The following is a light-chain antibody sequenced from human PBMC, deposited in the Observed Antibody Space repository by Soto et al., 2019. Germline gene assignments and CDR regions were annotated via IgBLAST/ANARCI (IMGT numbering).Light chain of an antibody. V-gene: IGLV2-8*01. CDR3: SAYAGSSTWV. Sequence: QSVPTQPPSASGSPGQSVTFSCTGTSSDVGGYNYVSWYQQYPGKAPKLMIYEVYKRHSGVPDRFSGSKSGNTASLTVSGLQPEDEADYYCSAYAGSSTWVFGGGTKLTFL. CDR1: SSDVGGYNY. J-gene: IGLJ2*01. CDR2: EVY.